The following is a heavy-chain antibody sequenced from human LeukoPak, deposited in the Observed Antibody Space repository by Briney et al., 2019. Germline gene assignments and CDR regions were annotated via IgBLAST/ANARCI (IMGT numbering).Heavy chain of an antibody. J-gene: IGHJ4*02. CDR3: ARDRSAGSGWSNLDY. V-gene: IGHV1-18*04. CDR2: ISAYNGNT. CDR1: GYTFTSYG. D-gene: IGHD6-19*01. Sequence: GASVKVSCKASGYTFTSYGISWVRQAPGQGLEWMGWISAYNGNTNYAQKLQGRVTITADESTSTAYMELSSLRSEDTAVYYCARDRSAGSGWSNLDYWGQGTLVTVSS.